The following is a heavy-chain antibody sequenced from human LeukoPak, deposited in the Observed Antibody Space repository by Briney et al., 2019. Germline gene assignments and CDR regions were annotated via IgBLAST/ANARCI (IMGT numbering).Heavy chain of an antibody. CDR3: AAVQVGANYYFDY. J-gene: IGHJ4*02. V-gene: IGHV1-58*02. D-gene: IGHD1-26*01. CDR2: IVVGSGNT. Sequence: SVKVSCKASGFTFTSSAMQWVRQARGQRLEWIGWIVVGSGNTDYAQKFQERVTITRDMSTSRAYMELSSLRSENTAVYYCAAVQVGANYYFDYWGQGTLVTVSS. CDR1: GFTFTSSA.